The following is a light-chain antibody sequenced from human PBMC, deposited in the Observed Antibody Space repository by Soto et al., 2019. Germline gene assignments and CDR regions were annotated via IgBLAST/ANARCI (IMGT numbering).Light chain of an antibody. CDR2: DAS. CDR3: QQYEDIPIT. CDR1: QDIXXX. Sequence: DIQMTQSPSSLSASVVDRVTITCQASQDIXXXLNWYQQKPGKAPRLLIYDASNLETGVPSRFSGSGSGTDFTFTISSLQPEDIATYYCQQYEDIPITFGQGTRLEIK. V-gene: IGKV1-33*01. J-gene: IGKJ5*01.